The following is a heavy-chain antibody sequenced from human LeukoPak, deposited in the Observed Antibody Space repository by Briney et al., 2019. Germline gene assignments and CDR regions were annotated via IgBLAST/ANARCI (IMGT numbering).Heavy chain of an antibody. J-gene: IGHJ4*02. Sequence: PSETLSLTCSISGGSFSSYHWSWIRQPPGKGLEWLGYIFYSGSTKYNPSLKSRVTISVDTSKNQFSLKLSSVTAADTAMYYCARGVNYGDGNDYWGQGTLVTVSS. CDR1: GGSFSSYH. CDR3: ARGVNYGDGNDY. CDR2: IFYSGST. D-gene: IGHD4-17*01. V-gene: IGHV4-59*01.